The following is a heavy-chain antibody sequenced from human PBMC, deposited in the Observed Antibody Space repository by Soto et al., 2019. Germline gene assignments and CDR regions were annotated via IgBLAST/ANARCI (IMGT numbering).Heavy chain of an antibody. CDR2: IDYSGST. V-gene: IGHV4-4*02. J-gene: IGHJ4*02. CDR3: ATRFYVWGSYDIDY. CDR1: GGSIRTPDW. D-gene: IGHD3-16*01. Sequence: LSLTCTVSGGSIRTPDWWSWVRQTPEKGLEWIGYIDYSGSTNYNSFLKRRVTMSVDTSKNQFSLELTSLTAADTAVYYCATRFYVWGSYDIDYWGQGTQVTVSS.